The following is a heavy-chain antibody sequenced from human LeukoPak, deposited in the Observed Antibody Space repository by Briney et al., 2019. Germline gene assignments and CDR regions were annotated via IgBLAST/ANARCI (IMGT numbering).Heavy chain of an antibody. CDR2: IYPGDSDT. Sequence: GSLKISCKGSGYRFTSYWIGWVRQMPGKGLEWMGMIYPGDSDTRYSPSFEGQVTISADKSIATAYLQWSGLKASDTAMYYCARHISDCGGDCPFDYWGQGTLVTVSS. J-gene: IGHJ4*02. V-gene: IGHV5-51*01. D-gene: IGHD2-21*02. CDR3: ARHISDCGGDCPFDY. CDR1: GYRFTSYW.